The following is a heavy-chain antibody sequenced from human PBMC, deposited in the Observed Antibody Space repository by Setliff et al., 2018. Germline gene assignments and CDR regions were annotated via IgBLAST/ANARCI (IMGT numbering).Heavy chain of an antibody. D-gene: IGHD1-1*01. CDR3: ARGLGNEATFDS. CDR2: ISGNGITI. CDR1: GFSFSDYY. Sequence: PGGSLRLSCAASGFSFSDYYMSWARQAPGKGLEWISKISGNGITIYYADAVRGRFTISRDNVKNSLFLQMNSLRAEDTALYYCARGLGNEATFDSWGQGALVTVSS. J-gene: IGHJ4*02. V-gene: IGHV3-11*04.